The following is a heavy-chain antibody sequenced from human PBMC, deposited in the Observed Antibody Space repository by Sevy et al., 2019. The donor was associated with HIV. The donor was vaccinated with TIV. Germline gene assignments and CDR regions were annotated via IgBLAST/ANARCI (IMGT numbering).Heavy chain of an antibody. CDR2: IYYSGST. J-gene: IGHJ4*02. Sequence: SETLSLTCTVSGGSVSSGSYYWSWIRQPPGKGLEWIGYIYYSGSTNYNPSLKSRVTISVDTSKNQFSLKLSSVTAADTAVYYCARVRRIAARPTHFDYWGQGTLVTVSS. V-gene: IGHV4-61*01. D-gene: IGHD6-6*01. CDR3: ARVRRIAARPTHFDY. CDR1: GGSVSSGSYY.